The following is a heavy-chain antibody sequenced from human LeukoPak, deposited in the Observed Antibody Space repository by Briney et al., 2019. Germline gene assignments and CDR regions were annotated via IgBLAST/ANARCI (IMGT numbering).Heavy chain of an antibody. J-gene: IGHJ4*02. Sequence: GGSLRLSRVASGFTFNRHDMHWVRQATGKSLEWVSAIGDDGDTYYAGSVKGRFTTSREKAKNSLYLQMNSLTAGDTAVYYCAIGRRDAYNFPFDYWGQGTLVTVSS. CDR2: IGDDGDT. V-gene: IGHV3-13*01. CDR1: GFTFNRHD. CDR3: AIGRRDAYNFPFDY. D-gene: IGHD5-24*01.